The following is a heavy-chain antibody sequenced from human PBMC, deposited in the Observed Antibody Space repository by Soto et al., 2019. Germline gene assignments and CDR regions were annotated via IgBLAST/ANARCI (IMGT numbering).Heavy chain of an antibody. CDR2: ISPSGGST. D-gene: IGHD3-16*01. CDR1: GYTSTSYY. J-gene: IGHJ4*02. Sequence: ASVKVSCKASGYTSTSYYMHWVRQAPGQGLEWMGIISPSGGSTSYAQKFQGRVTMTRDTSTSTVYMELSSLRSEDTAVYYCAGIPYGGQADYWGQGTLVTVSS. CDR3: AGIPYGGQADY. V-gene: IGHV1-46*01.